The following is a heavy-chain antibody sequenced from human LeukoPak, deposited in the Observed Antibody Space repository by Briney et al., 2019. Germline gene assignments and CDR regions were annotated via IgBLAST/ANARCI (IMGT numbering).Heavy chain of an antibody. Sequence: SETLSLTCTVSGDSISSYYWSWIRQPPGKGLEWIGYIYYSGGTDYNPSLKSRVTISVDTSKNQFSLKLSSVTAADTAVYYCARDYDSSGYYGDAFGIWGQGTMVTVSS. J-gene: IGHJ3*02. CDR1: GDSISSYY. CDR2: IYYSGGT. V-gene: IGHV4-59*12. D-gene: IGHD3-22*01. CDR3: ARDYDSSGYYGDAFGI.